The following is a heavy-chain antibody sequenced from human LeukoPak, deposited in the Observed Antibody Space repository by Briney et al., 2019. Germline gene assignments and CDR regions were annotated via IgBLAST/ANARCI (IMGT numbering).Heavy chain of an antibody. J-gene: IGHJ2*01. D-gene: IGHD4-17*01. V-gene: IGHV4-59*12. Sequence: SETLSLTCTVSGDSISDYYWSWIRWPPGRGLEWIGYIYYTGSTNHNPSLKSRVTISVDTSKNQFSLKLSSVTAADTAVYYCARDEPDYGDYVPPGWYFDLWGRGTLVTVSS. CDR1: GDSISDYY. CDR2: IYYTGST. CDR3: ARDEPDYGDYVPPGWYFDL.